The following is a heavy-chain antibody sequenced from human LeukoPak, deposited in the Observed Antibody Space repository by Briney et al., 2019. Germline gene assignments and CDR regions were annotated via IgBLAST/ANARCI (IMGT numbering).Heavy chain of an antibody. CDR3: ARDSLGDPTYYFAY. Sequence: PGGSLRLSCAACGFTFSGYAMHWVRQAPGKGLQWVALISYDGSNKYYADSMKGRLTISRDNSKNTLYLQMNSLRAEDTAVYYCARDSLGDPTYYFAYWGQGTLVTASS. V-gene: IGHV3-30*04. D-gene: IGHD3-10*01. CDR1: GFTFSGYA. J-gene: IGHJ4*02. CDR2: ISYDGSNK.